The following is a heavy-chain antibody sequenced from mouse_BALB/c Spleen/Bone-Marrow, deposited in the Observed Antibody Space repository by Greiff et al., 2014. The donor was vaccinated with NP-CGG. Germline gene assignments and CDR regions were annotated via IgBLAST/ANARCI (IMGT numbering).Heavy chain of an antibody. CDR1: GYTFTSYW. CDR2: INPSTGYT. D-gene: IGHD1-1*01. V-gene: IGHV1-7*01. J-gene: IGHJ3*01. Sequence: VQLQQSGAELAKPGASVKMSCKASGYTFTSYWMHWVKQRPGQGLEWIGYINPSTGYTEYNQKFKDKATLTADKSSSTAFMQLSSLTSEDSAVYYCAREGYYGSPFAYWGQGTLVTVSA. CDR3: AREGYYGSPFAY.